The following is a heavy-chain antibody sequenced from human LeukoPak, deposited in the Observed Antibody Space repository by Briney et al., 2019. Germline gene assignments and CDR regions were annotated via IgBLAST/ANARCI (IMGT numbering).Heavy chain of an antibody. V-gene: IGHV3-33*01. CDR1: GFTFSRSG. CDR3: ASLSVAGSDVDF. Sequence: GTSLRLSCAASGFTFSRSGMHWVRQAPGKGLEWVAIIWYDGSKKYYADSVKGRFTISRDNSKNTLYLQMNSLRVDDTAVYHCASLSVAGSDVDFWGQGTLVTVSS. D-gene: IGHD6-19*01. CDR2: IWYDGSKK. J-gene: IGHJ4*02.